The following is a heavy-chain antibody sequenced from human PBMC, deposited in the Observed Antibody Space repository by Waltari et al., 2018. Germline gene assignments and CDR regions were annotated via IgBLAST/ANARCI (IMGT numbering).Heavy chain of an antibody. CDR2: ISYDGSMK. Sequence: QVQLVESGGGVVQPGRSLRLSCAASGFTFSSYGMHWVRQAPGQGLVWVAVISYDGSMKNYADAVKGRFTISRDNSKNTLYLQMNSLRAEDTAVYYCARAIFNNYGDNVFYYYYGMDVWGQGTTVTVSS. J-gene: IGHJ6*02. CDR3: ARAIFNNYGDNVFYYYYGMDV. D-gene: IGHD4-17*01. V-gene: IGHV3-30*03. CDR1: GFTFSSYG.